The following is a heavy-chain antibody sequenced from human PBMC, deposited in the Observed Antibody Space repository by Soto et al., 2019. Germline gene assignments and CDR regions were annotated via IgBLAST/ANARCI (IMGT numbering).Heavy chain of an antibody. V-gene: IGHV1-18*01. CDR3: ARGPNPDYGDYFAFDY. CDR1: GYTFTSYG. CDR2: ISAYNGNT. Sequence: ASVKVSCKASGYTFTSYGISWVRQAPGQGLEWIGWISAYNGNTDYAQKLQGRVTMTTDTSTSTAYMELRSLRSDDTALYYCARGPNPDYGDYFAFDYWGQGTLVTVSS. J-gene: IGHJ4*02. D-gene: IGHD4-17*01.